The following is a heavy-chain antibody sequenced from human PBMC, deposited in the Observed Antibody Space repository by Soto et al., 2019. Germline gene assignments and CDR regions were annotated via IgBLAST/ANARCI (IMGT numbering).Heavy chain of an antibody. J-gene: IGHJ6*02. CDR1: GGTFSSYA. V-gene: IGHV1-69*06. CDR2: SIPIFGTA. CDR3: ARDDRYCSGGSCSPRGYYYYGMDV. Sequence: QVQLVQSGAEVKKPGSSVKVSCKASGGTFSSYAISWVRQAPGQGLEWMGGSIPIFGTANYAQKFQGRVTITADKSTSTAYMELSSLRSEDTAVYYCARDDRYCSGGSCSPRGYYYYGMDVWGQGTTVTVSS. D-gene: IGHD2-15*01.